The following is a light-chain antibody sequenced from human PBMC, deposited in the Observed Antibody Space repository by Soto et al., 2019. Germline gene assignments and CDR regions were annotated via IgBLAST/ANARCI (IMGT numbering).Light chain of an antibody. Sequence: QSVLTQPRSVSGSPGQAVTFSCTGTNSDVGGYDYVSWYQQLPGEAPKLISYDVTKRPSGVPNRFSGSKSGNTASLTISGLQAEDEADYFCSSFAGSYTHVFGSGTKVTVL. CDR3: SSFAGSYTHV. CDR2: DVT. J-gene: IGLJ1*01. CDR1: NSDVGGYDY. V-gene: IGLV2-11*01.